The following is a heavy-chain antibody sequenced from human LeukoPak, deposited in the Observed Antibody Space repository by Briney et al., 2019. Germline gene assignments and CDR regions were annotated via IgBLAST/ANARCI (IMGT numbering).Heavy chain of an antibody. CDR1: GYTFTSYD. J-gene: IGHJ4*02. D-gene: IGHD6-13*01. V-gene: IGHV1-8*01. CDR3: ARGPSMGIAPDY. CDR2: MNPNSGNT. Sequence: ASVKVSCKASGYTFTSYDINWVRQATGQGLEWMGWMNPNSGNTGYAQKFQGRVTMTRNTSISTAYMELSSLRSEDTAVYYCARGPSMGIAPDYWGQGTLVTVSS.